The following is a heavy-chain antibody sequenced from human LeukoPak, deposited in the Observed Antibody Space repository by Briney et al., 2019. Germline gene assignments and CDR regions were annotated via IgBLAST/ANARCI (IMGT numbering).Heavy chain of an antibody. CDR2: IYSDVST. CDR3: ARGLYYYDSSGYLYF. V-gene: IGHV3-53*01. J-gene: IGHJ4*02. CDR1: GFTVSSNY. D-gene: IGHD3-22*01. Sequence: GGSLRLSCALSGFTVSSNYMGWVCEAPGKGLEWLSVIYSDVSTYYADSVKGRFTISRDNSKNTLYLQMNSLRAEDTAVYYCARGLYYYDSSGYLYFWGQGTLVTVSS.